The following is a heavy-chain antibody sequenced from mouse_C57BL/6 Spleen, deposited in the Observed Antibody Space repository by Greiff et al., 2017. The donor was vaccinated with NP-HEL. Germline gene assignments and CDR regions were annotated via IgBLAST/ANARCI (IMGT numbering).Heavy chain of an antibody. J-gene: IGHJ2*01. CDR3: ARQYYGSSYNYFDY. V-gene: IGHV5-15*01. D-gene: IGHD1-1*01. CDR2: ISNLAYSI. CDR1: GFTFSDYG. Sequence: EVQVVESGGGLVQPGGSLKLSCAASGFTFSDYGMAWVRQAPRKGPEWVAFISNLAYSIYYADTVTGRFTISRENAKNTLYLEMSSLRSEDTAMYYCARQYYGSSYNYFDYWGQGTTLTVSS.